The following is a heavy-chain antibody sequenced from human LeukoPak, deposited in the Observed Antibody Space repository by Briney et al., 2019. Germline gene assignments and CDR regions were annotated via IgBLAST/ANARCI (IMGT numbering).Heavy chain of an antibody. D-gene: IGHD2-2*01. V-gene: IGHV3-23*01. Sequence: GGSLRLSCAASGFTFSSYAMSWVRQAPGKGLEWVSSISGLGGSTYYADSVKGRFTISRDNSKNTLHLQMNTLRAEDTAVYYCASRIVTAGSVDYWGQGTLVTVSS. CDR3: ASRIVTAGSVDY. CDR2: ISGLGGST. J-gene: IGHJ4*02. CDR1: GFTFSSYA.